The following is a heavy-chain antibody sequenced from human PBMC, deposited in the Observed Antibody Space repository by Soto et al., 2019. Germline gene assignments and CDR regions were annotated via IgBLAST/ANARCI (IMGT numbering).Heavy chain of an antibody. J-gene: IGHJ4*02. CDR2: IYYTGRT. V-gene: IGHV4-59*11. CDR1: GGSISSHY. Sequence: PSETLFLTCTVSGGSISSHYWTWIRQPPGKGLEWIGYIYYTGRTNYNPSLKSRVAISVDTSKNQFSLKLNSVTAADTAVYFCARDLSGMVYWGQG. D-gene: IGHD3-10*01. CDR3: ARDLSGMVY.